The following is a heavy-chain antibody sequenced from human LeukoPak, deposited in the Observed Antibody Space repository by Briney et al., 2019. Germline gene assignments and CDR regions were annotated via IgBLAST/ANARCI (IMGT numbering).Heavy chain of an antibody. CDR2: MYHSGST. D-gene: IGHD1-26*01. J-gene: IGHJ4*02. Sequence: ASETLSLSCTVSGDSISSGSYYWGWIRQSPGKGLEWIGSMYHSGSTYYNPSLKSRVTISVDTSKNQFSLKLSSVTAADTAAYYCASHITLVGAIDYWGQGTLVTVSS. CDR3: ASHITLVGAIDY. CDR1: GDSISSGSYY. V-gene: IGHV4-39*01.